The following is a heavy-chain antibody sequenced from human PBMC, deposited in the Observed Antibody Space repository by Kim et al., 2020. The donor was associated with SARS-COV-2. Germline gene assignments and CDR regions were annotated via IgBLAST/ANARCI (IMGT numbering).Heavy chain of an antibody. CDR1: GYTLTDLS. V-gene: IGHV1-24*01. CDR2: FHPADGEI. D-gene: IGHD2-21*01. J-gene: IGHJ4*02. CDR3: VGIISADFFDY. Sequence: ASVKVSCKFSGYTLTDLSVHWVRQAPGEGLEWMGGFHPADGEITYAQKFQGRVTLTEDTSTDTTYMHLNSLNSDDTAVYFCVGIISADFFDYWGQGTLAT.